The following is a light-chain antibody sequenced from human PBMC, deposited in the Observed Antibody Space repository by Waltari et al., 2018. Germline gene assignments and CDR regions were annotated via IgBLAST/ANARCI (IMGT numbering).Light chain of an antibody. CDR3: SSYTSSSTFV. CDR1: SSDVGGYNY. V-gene: IGLV2-14*01. J-gene: IGLJ1*01. Sequence: QSALTQPASVSGSPGQSITISCTGTSSDVGGYNYVSWYQQHPGKAPKLMIYAVSKRPSGVSNRFSGSKSGNTASLTISGLQAEDEADYYCSSYTSSSTFVFGTGTKV. CDR2: AVS.